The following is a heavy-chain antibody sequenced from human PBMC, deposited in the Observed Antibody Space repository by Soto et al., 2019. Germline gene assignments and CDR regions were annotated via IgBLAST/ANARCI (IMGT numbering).Heavy chain of an antibody. D-gene: IGHD3-22*01. CDR1: DGSITTGSYS. CDR2: IYHSGST. V-gene: IGHV4-30-2*06. CDR3: ASGYYFDD. Sequence: PSETLSLTCAVSDGSITTGSYSWSWIRQSPGKGLEWIGDIYHSGSTYYNPSLKSRVTISIDRSKNQFSLKLSSVTAADTAVYYCASGYYFDDWGQGTRVTVAS. J-gene: IGHJ4*02.